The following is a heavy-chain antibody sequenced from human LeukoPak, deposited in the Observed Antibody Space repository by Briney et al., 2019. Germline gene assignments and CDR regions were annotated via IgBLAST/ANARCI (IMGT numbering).Heavy chain of an antibody. CDR3: ARTPVGGSSWYATSFDY. Sequence: ASVKVSCKASGYTFTGYYMHWVRQAPGQGLEWMGRINPNSGGTNYAQKFQGRVTMTRDTSISTAYMELSRLRSDDTAVYYCARTPVGGSSWYATSFDYWGQGTLVTVSS. D-gene: IGHD6-13*01. V-gene: IGHV1-2*06. CDR1: GYTFTGYY. J-gene: IGHJ4*02. CDR2: INPNSGGT.